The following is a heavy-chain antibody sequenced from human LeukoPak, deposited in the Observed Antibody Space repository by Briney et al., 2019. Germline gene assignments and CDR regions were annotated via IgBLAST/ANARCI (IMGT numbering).Heavy chain of an antibody. Sequence: GASVKVSCKASGYTLTSYYMQWVRQAPGQGPEWMGIINPNDATTSSARKFQGRVTMTRDTSTSTVYMELRSLTSEDTAVYYCARVDCSGGSCYRFDYWGQGTLVTVSS. V-gene: IGHV1-46*01. CDR3: ARVDCSGGSCYRFDY. CDR2: INPNDATT. J-gene: IGHJ4*02. D-gene: IGHD2-15*01. CDR1: GYTLTSYY.